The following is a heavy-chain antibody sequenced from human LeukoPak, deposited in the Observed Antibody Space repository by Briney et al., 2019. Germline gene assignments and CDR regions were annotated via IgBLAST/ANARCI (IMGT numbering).Heavy chain of an antibody. CDR2: ISSGSRDI. CDR1: EFTFSHYW. V-gene: IGHV3-21*04. J-gene: IGHJ2*01. D-gene: IGHD3/OR15-3a*01. Sequence: GGSLRLSCAASEFTFSHYWMSWVRQAPGKGLEWVSSISSGSRDIYYAGSLKGRFTISRDNAKNTLYLQMNSLRAEDTAVYYCARVLDWFWYFDLWGRGTLVTVSS. CDR3: ARVLDWFWYFDL.